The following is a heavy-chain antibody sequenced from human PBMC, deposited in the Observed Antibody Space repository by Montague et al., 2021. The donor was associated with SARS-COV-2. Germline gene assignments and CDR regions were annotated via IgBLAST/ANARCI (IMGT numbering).Heavy chain of an antibody. Sequence: SLRLSCAASGFTFSSYATHWVRQAPGKGLEWVAVISYDGSNKYYADSVKGRFTISRDNSKNTLYLQMNSLRAEDTAVYYCARAAGNYDILTGYYDYWGQGTLVTVSS. D-gene: IGHD3-9*01. V-gene: IGHV3-30*04. CDR3: ARAAGNYDILTGYYDY. J-gene: IGHJ4*02. CDR1: GFTFSSYA. CDR2: ISYDGSNK.